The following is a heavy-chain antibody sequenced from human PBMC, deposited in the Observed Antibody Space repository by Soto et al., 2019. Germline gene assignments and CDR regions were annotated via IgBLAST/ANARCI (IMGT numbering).Heavy chain of an antibody. J-gene: IGHJ4*02. V-gene: IGHV4-61*05. Sequence: SETLSLTCTVSGDSISGSFHYWSWIRQPPGKGLEWIGYIYYSGRTNYNPSVKSRVTISVDTSKNQFSLKLSSVTAADTAVYYCATLSSGSKLDYWGQGTLVTVS. CDR1: GDSISGSFHY. D-gene: IGHD6-19*01. CDR2: IYYSGRT. CDR3: ATLSSGSKLDY.